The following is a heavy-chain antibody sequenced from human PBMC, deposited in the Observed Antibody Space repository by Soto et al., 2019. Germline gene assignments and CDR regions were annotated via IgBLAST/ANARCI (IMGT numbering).Heavy chain of an antibody. CDR3: ARDSYGDYDYYFDY. J-gene: IGHJ4*02. CDR2: IYYSGST. V-gene: IGHV4-39*02. D-gene: IGHD4-17*01. CDR1: GGSISSSSYY. Sequence: SETLSLTCTVSGGSISSSSYYWGWIRQPPGKGLEWIGSIYYSGSTYYNPSLKSRVTISVDTSKNQFSLKLSSVTAADTAVYYCARDSYGDYDYYFDYWGQGTLVTVSS.